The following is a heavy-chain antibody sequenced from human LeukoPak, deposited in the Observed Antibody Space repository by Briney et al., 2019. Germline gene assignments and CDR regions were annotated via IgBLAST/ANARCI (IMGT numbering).Heavy chain of an antibody. CDR1: RYTFTGYY. J-gene: IGHJ4*02. CDR2: INPNSGGT. V-gene: IGHV1-2*02. CDR3: ARDGPRGYSYGYVWYYFDY. Sequence: ASVKVSCKASRYTFTGYYMHWVRQAPGQGLEGMGWINPNSGGTNYAQKLQGRVTMTRDTSISTAYMELSRLRSDDTAVYYCARDGPRGYSYGYVWYYFDYWGQGTLVTASS. D-gene: IGHD5-18*01.